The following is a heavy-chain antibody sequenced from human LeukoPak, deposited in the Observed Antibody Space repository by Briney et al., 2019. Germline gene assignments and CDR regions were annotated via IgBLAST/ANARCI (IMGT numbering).Heavy chain of an antibody. CDR1: GYSFNAYY. V-gene: IGHV5-51*01. Sequence: GESLKISCKGSGYSFNAYYIAWVRQMPGKDLEWMGAIYPGDSDTTYSPSLQGQVTISADKSATTAYLQWNSLKASDTAIYSCARLMTLVRGGLKRLPRSCGMDVWGQGTTVTVS. D-gene: IGHD3-10*01. CDR2: IYPGDSDT. J-gene: IGHJ6*02. CDR3: ARLMTLVRGGLKRLPRSCGMDV.